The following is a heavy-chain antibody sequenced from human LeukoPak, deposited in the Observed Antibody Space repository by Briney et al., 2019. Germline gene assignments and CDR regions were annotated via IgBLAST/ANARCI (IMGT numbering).Heavy chain of an antibody. CDR1: GFTFSSYE. CDR3: ARLDYYGSGSYFDY. D-gene: IGHD3-10*01. CDR2: VCSSGSTI. J-gene: IGHJ4*02. Sequence: GGSLRLSCAASGFTFSSYEMNCVRQAPGKGLEWVSYVCSSGSTIYYADSVKGRFTISRDNASNSLYLQMNSLRAEDTAVYYCARLDYYGSGSYFDYWGQGTLVTVSS. V-gene: IGHV3-48*03.